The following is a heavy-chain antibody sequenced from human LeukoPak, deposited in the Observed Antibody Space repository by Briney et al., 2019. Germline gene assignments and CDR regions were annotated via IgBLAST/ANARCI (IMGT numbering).Heavy chain of an antibody. CDR1: GGSISSGSYY. J-gene: IGHJ3*02. CDR2: IYTSGST. Sequence: SQTLSLTCTVSGGSISSGSYYWSWIRRPAGKGLEWIGRIYTSGSTNYNPSLKSRVTISVDTSKDQFSLKLSSVTAADTAVYYCARTVGYCSSTSCYTKAFDIWGQGTMVTVSS. D-gene: IGHD2-2*02. V-gene: IGHV4-61*02. CDR3: ARTVGYCSSTSCYTKAFDI.